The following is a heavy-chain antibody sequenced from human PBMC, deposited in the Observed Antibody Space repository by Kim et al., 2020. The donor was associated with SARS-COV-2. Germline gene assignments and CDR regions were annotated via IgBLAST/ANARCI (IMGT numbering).Heavy chain of an antibody. J-gene: IGHJ6*01. CDR3: PRLPYCGITSCPPYG. D-gene: IGHD2-2*01. V-gene: IGHV3-72*01. Sequence: GGSLRLSCAASGFTFSDHYMDWVRQAPGKGLEWVGRTRNKANSYTTEYAASVRGRFTISRDDSKNSLYLQMNSLKTEDTAVYYCPRLPYCGITSCPPYG. CDR2: TRNKANSYTT. CDR1: GFTFSDHY.